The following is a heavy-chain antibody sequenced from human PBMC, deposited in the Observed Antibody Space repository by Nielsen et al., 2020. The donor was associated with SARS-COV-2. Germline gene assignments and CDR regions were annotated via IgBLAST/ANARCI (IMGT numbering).Heavy chain of an antibody. CDR1: GYSFTSYW. CDR3: ARRELGSSGWYVEYEY. J-gene: IGHJ4*02. Sequence: GGSLRLSCKGSGYSFTSYWIGWVRQMPGKGLEWMGIIYHGDSDTGYSPSFQGQVTISADKSISTAYLQWSSLKASDTAMYYCARRELGSSGWYVEYEYWGQGTMVTVSS. CDR2: IYHGDSDT. V-gene: IGHV5-51*01. D-gene: IGHD6-19*01.